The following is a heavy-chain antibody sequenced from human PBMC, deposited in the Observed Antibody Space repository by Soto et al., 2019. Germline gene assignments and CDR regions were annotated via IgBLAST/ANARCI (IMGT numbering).Heavy chain of an antibody. CDR2: IYYSGST. V-gene: IGHV4-39*01. CDR1: AGSISSSSYY. Sequence: QLQLQGSGPGLVKPSETLSLTCSVSAGSISSSSYYWGWIRQPPGKGLEWIGSIYYSGSTYYNPSLRNRVTMSVDASETQFFLRLGSVTAAGAAVYYCARHGPSAPPGSLDTWGQGTMVTVS. D-gene: IGHD3-3*01. J-gene: IGHJ5*02. CDR3: ARHGPSAPPGSLDT.